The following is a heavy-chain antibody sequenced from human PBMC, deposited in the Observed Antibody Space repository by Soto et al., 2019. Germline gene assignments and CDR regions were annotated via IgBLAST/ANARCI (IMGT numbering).Heavy chain of an antibody. D-gene: IGHD2-2*01. J-gene: IGHJ5*02. CDR3: ARPRGYCSSTSCYEGEVFDP. CDR2: INAGNGNT. V-gene: IGHV1-3*01. CDR1: GYTFTSYA. Sequence: QVQLVQSGAEVKKPGASVKVSCKASGYTFTSYAMHWVRQAPGQRLEWMGWINAGNGNTKYSQKFQGRVTITRDTSASTAYMELSSLRSEDTAVYYCARPRGYCSSTSCYEGEVFDPGGQGTLVTVSS.